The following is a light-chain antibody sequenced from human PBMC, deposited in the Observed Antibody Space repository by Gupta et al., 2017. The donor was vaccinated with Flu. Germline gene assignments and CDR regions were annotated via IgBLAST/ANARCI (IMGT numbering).Light chain of an antibody. J-gene: IGKJ5*01. CDR3: QQEDSTPIT. Sequence: DIVMTQSPDSLAVSLGERATINCTSSQSVLFSSNNKNYLAWYQQKPGQPPKLLIYWASTRESGVPYRFSGSGSGTDFTLTISSLQAEDVAVYYCQQEDSTPITFGQGTQVEIK. CDR2: WAS. CDR1: QSVLFSSNNKNY. V-gene: IGKV4-1*01.